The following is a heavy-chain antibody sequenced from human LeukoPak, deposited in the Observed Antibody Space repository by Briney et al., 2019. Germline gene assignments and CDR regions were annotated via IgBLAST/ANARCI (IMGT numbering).Heavy chain of an antibody. V-gene: IGHV3-7*01. CDR1: GFTFSSYW. D-gene: IGHD1-7*01. Sequence: GGSLRLSCAASGFTFSSYWMSWVRQAPGKGLEWVANIKQDGSEKYYVDSVKGRFTVSRDNSKNTLYLQLNSLRAEDTAVYYCAKVGGNYDKGYYYYYMDVWGKGTTVTISS. CDR2: IKQDGSEK. J-gene: IGHJ6*03. CDR3: AKVGGNYDKGYYYYYMDV.